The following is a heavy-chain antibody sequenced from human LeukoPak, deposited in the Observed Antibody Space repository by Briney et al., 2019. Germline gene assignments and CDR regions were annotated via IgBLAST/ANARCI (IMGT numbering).Heavy chain of an antibody. CDR3: ASRFGDYDYFQH. J-gene: IGHJ1*01. Sequence: SVKVSCKASGGTFSDYTIAWVRQAPGQGLEWMGGIIPIFGPAKYAQKFQGRVTITTDESTSTAYMELSSLRSEDTAVYYCASRFGDYDYFQHWGQGTLVTVSS. V-gene: IGHV1-69*05. D-gene: IGHD4-17*01. CDR1: GGTFSDYT. CDR2: IIPIFGPA.